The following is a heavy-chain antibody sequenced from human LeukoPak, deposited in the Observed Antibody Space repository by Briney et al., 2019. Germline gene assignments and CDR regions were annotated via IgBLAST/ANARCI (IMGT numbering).Heavy chain of an antibody. CDR3: ARYDSSGYPFFTI. V-gene: IGHV4-34*01. Sequence: PSETLSLTCAVYGGSFSGYYWSWIRQPPGKGLEWIGEINHSGSTNYNPSLKSRVTISVDTSKNQFSLKLSSVTAADTAMYYCARYDSSGYPFFTIWGQGTMVTVSS. CDR1: GGSFSGYY. CDR2: INHSGST. D-gene: IGHD3-22*01. J-gene: IGHJ3*02.